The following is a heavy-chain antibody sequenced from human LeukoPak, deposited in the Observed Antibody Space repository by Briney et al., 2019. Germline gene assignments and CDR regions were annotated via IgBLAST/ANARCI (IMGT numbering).Heavy chain of an antibody. Sequence: EASVKVSCKASGYTFTSYGISWVRQAPGQGLEWMGWISAYNGNTNYAQKLQGRVTMTTDTSTSTAYMELRSLRSDDTAVYYCARRQKIAAAGIYYYYYMDVWGKGTTVTVSS. CDR3: ARRQKIAAAGIYYYYYMDV. J-gene: IGHJ6*03. CDR1: GYTFTSYG. D-gene: IGHD6-13*01. CDR2: ISAYNGNT. V-gene: IGHV1-18*01.